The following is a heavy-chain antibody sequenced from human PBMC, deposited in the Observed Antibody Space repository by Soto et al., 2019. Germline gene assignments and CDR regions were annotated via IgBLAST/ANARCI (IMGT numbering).Heavy chain of an antibody. J-gene: IGHJ4*02. Sequence: ESGGGLVQPGGSLRLSCAASGFTFSSYDMHWVRQATGKGLEWVSAIGTAGDTYYPGSVKGRFTISRENAKNSLYLQMNSLRAGDTAVYYCARVRSDSSSSEYYFDYWGQGTLVTVSS. CDR3: ARVRSDSSSSEYYFDY. D-gene: IGHD6-6*01. CDR1: GFTFSSYD. CDR2: IGTAGDT. V-gene: IGHV3-13*01.